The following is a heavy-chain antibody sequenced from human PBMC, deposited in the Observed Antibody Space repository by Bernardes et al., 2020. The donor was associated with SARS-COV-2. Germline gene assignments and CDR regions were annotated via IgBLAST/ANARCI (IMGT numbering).Heavy chain of an antibody. D-gene: IGHD2-21*01. CDR2: IRSAGDT. CDR1: GFPFSGYD. CDR3: ARHVVGAANGVYFFDY. J-gene: IGHJ4*02. V-gene: IGHV3-13*04. Sequence: GGSLRLSCAASGFPFSGYDMHWVRQVTGKGLEWVSLIRSAGDTYYSDSVKGRFTISRENAKNSLYLQMNSLRAGDTAVYYCARHVVGAANGVYFFDYWGPGTLVTVSS.